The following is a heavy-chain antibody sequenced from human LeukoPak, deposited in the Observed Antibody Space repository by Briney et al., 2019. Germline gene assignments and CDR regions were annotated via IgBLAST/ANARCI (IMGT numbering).Heavy chain of an antibody. CDR3: ARAPTPIFYYGMDV. J-gene: IGHJ6*02. CDR1: GFTFSSYA. D-gene: IGHD3-3*01. V-gene: IGHV3-64*01. Sequence: GGSLRLSCAASGFTFSSYAMHWVRPAPGKGLEYVSAISSNGGSTYYANSVKGRFTISRDNSKNTLYLQMGSLRAEDMAVYYCARAPTPIFYYGMDVWGQGTTVTVSS. CDR2: ISSNGGST.